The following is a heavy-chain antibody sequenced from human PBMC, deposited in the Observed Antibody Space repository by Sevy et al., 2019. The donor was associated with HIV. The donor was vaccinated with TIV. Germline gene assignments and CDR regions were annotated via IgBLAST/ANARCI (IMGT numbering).Heavy chain of an antibody. D-gene: IGHD6-13*01. CDR1: GGSISSGDYY. V-gene: IGHV4-30-4*01. CDR2: IYYSGST. J-gene: IGHJ4*02. Sequence: SETLSLTCTVSGGSISSGDYYWSWIRQPPGKGLEWIGYIYYSGSTYYNPSLKSRVTISVDTSKNQFSLKLSSVTAADTAVYYGARDVSAAGTLDYWGQGTLVTVSS. CDR3: ARDVSAAGTLDY.